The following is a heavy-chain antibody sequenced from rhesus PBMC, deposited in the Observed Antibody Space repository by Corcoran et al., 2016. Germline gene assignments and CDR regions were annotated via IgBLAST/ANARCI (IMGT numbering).Heavy chain of an antibody. CDR3: ARLNTVTTNSFDY. CDR1: GGSFRSYW. CDR2: INGNSGSP. Sequence: QVQLQESGPGLVKPSETLSLTCAVSGGSFRSYWWSWIRQPPGKGLEWIGEINGNSGSPNYNPSLKSRVTISKDASKNQCSLKLSSVTAADTAVYYCARLNTVTTNSFDYWGQGVLVTVSS. V-gene: IGHV4-80*01. J-gene: IGHJ4*01. D-gene: IGHD4-23*01.